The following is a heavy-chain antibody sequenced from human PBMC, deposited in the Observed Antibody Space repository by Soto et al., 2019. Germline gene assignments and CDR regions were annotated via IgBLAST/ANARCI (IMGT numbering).Heavy chain of an antibody. J-gene: IGHJ2*01. V-gene: IGHV3-23*01. D-gene: IGHD3-22*01. Sequence: GGSLRLSCAASGFTFSSYAMSWVRQAPGKGLEWVSAISGSGGSTYYADSVKGRFTISRDNSKNTLYLQMNSLRAEDTAVYYCASKYYYDSSGYYSVGYFDLWGRGALVTVSS. CDR1: GFTFSSYA. CDR2: ISGSGGST. CDR3: ASKYYYDSSGYYSVGYFDL.